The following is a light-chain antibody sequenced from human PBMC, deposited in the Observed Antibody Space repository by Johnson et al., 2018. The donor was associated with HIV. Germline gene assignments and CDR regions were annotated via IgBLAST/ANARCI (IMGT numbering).Light chain of an antibody. CDR1: TSNIGNNY. Sequence: QSVLTQPPSVSAAPGQKVTISCSGSTSNIGNNYVSWYQHLPGTAPKLLICENNKRPSGIPDRFSGSKSGTSATLGITGLQTEDEADYYCGTWDSSLSAHYVFGTGTKVTVL. J-gene: IGLJ1*01. CDR2: ENN. CDR3: GTWDSSLSAHYV. V-gene: IGLV1-51*02.